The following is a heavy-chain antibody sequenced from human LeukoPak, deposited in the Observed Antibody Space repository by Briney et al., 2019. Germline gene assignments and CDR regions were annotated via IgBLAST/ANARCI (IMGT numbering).Heavy chain of an antibody. CDR2: ISGSGGGT. J-gene: IGHJ5*01. CDR1: KFSFSSDA. V-gene: IGHV3-23*01. CDR3: AKDFAS. Sequence: PGGSLRLSCVASKFSFSSDAMSWVRQAREKGLEWVSTISGSGGGTYYADSVKGRFTISRDDPKNTLYVQMNSLRVEDTAVYYCAKDFASWGQGTLVTVSS.